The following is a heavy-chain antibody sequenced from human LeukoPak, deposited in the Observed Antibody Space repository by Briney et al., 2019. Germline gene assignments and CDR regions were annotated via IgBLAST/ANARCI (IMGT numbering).Heavy chain of an antibody. CDR1: GFTFSSYA. CDR3: AKDQAWSSGLDC. D-gene: IGHD6-19*01. CDR2: ISGSGGST. Sequence: GGSLRLSCAASGFTFSSYAMSWVRQAPGKGLEWVSGISGSGGSTYYADSVKGRFTISRDSSKNTLYLQMNSLRAEDTAVYYCAKDQAWSSGLDCWGQGTLITVSS. V-gene: IGHV3-23*01. J-gene: IGHJ4*02.